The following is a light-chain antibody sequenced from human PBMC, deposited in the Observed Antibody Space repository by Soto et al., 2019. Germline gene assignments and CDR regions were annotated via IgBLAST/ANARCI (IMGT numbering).Light chain of an antibody. J-gene: IGKJ5*01. CDR2: GAS. CDR3: QQYNTWPPIT. CDR1: QSVSTS. V-gene: IGKV3-15*01. Sequence: EIVMTQSPATLSVSPGERATLSCRASQSVSTSLAWYQQKPCQAPRLLIYGASTRVTGIPARFSGSGSGTEFTLTISSLQSEDFAVYYCQQYNTWPPITFGQGTRLEIK.